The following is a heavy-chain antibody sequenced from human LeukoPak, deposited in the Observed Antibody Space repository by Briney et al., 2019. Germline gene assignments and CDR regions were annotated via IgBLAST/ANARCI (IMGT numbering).Heavy chain of an antibody. Sequence: SVKVSCKASGGTFSSYAISWVRQAPGQGLEWMGGIIPILGTANYAQKFQGRVTITADESTSTAYMELSSLRSEDTAVYYCARLMSGGYDPAFDIWGQGTMVTVSS. CDR1: GGTFSSYA. V-gene: IGHV1-69*01. D-gene: IGHD5-12*01. CDR2: IIPILGTA. J-gene: IGHJ3*02. CDR3: ARLMSGGYDPAFDI.